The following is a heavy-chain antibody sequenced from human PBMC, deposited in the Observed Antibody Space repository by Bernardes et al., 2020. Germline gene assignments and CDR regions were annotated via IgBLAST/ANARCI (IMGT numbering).Heavy chain of an antibody. V-gene: IGHV3-23*01. D-gene: IGHD2-8*02. CDR1: GFTLSSNA. Sequence: VGSLSLSCAASGFTLSSNAMTWVRQAPGKGLEWVSGLGSDGNTHYADSVRGRFTISRDNSKNMLFLQMNSLRGEDTAVYYCAKDFFWWQLDYWGQGALVTVSS. J-gene: IGHJ4*02. CDR2: LGSDGNT. CDR3: AKDFFWWQLDY.